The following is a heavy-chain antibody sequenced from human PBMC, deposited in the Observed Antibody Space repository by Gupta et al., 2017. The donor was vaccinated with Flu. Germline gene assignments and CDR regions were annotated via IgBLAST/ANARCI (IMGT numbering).Heavy chain of an antibody. CDR1: TFSGSA. V-gene: IGHV3-73*01. D-gene: IGHD1-26*01. J-gene: IGHJ4*02. CDR3: TRHVGGSYFW. CDR2: IRSKANSYAT. Sequence: TFSGSAMHWVRQASGKGLEWVGRIRSKANSYATAYAASVKGRFTISRDDSKNTAYLQMNSLKTEDTAVYYCTRHVGGSYFWWGQGTLATVSS.